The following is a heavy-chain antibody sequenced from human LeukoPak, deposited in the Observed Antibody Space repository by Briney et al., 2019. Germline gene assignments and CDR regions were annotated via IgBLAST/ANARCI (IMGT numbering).Heavy chain of an antibody. CDR2: IYYSGST. V-gene: IGHV4-59*08. CDR3: ARLAHYCSGGSCPGWFDP. J-gene: IGHJ5*02. CDR1: GGSISSYY. D-gene: IGHD2-15*01. Sequence: PSETLSLTCTVSGGSISSYYWSWIRQPPGKGLEWIGYIYYSGSTNYTPSLKSRVTISVDTSKNQFSLKLSSVTAADTAVYYCARLAHYCSGGSCPGWFDPWGQGTLVTVSS.